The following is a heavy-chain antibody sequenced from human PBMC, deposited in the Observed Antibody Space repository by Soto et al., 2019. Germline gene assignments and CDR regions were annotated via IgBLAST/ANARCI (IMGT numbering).Heavy chain of an antibody. J-gene: IGHJ6*02. V-gene: IGHV5-10-1*01. CDR3: ARQQVGGDSSSWSYYYYGMDV. CDR1: GYSFTSYW. CDR2: IDPSDSYT. D-gene: IGHD6-13*01. Sequence: PGESLKISCKGSGYSFTSYWISWVRQMPGKGLEWMGRIDPSDSYTNYSPSFQGHVTISADKSISTAYLQWSSLNASDTAMYYCARQQVGGDSSSWSYYYYGMDVWGQGTTVTVSS.